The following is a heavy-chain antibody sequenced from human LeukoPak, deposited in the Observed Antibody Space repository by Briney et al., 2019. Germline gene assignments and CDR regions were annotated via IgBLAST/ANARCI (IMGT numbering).Heavy chain of an antibody. CDR2: ISSSSSYI. J-gene: IGHJ4*02. CDR3: ARGVPAAPRRAFDY. V-gene: IGHV3-21*01. D-gene: IGHD2-2*01. CDR1: GFTFSSYS. Sequence: GGSLRLSCAASGFTFSSYSMNWVRQAPGKGLEWVSSISSSSSYIYYADSVKGRFTISRDNAKNSLYLQMNSLRAGDTAVYYCARGVPAAPRRAFDYWGQGALVTVSS.